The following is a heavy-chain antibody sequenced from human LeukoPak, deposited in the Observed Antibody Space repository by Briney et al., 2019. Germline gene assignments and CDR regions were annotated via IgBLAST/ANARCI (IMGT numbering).Heavy chain of an antibody. V-gene: IGHV1-8*01. CDR2: MNSNNGNR. Sequence: GASVKVSCKASGYTFTSYDINWVRQATGQGLEWMGWMNSNNGNRGYAQKFQGRVTMTRSTSISTAYMELSSLRSEDTAVYYCARESTIAMAGLDGFDIWGQGTEVTVSS. CDR3: ARESTIAMAGLDGFDI. CDR1: GYTFTSYD. D-gene: IGHD6-19*01. J-gene: IGHJ3*02.